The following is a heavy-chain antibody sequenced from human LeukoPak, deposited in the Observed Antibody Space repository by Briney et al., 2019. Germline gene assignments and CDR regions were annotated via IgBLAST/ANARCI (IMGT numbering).Heavy chain of an antibody. CDR2: ISSSSSYT. CDR3: ARDAVSDYYDSSGIPPHYFDY. Sequence: GGSLRLSCAASGFTFSDYYMSRIRQAPGKGLEWVSYISSSSSYTNYADSVKGRFTISRDNAKNSLYLQMNSLRAEDTAVYYCARDAVSDYYDSSGIPPHYFDYWGQGTLGTVSS. J-gene: IGHJ4*02. V-gene: IGHV3-11*06. D-gene: IGHD3-22*01. CDR1: GFTFSDYY.